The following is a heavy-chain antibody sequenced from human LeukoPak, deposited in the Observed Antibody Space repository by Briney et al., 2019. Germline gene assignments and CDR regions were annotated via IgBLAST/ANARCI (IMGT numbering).Heavy chain of an antibody. Sequence: ASVKVSCKASGYTFTSYYMHWVRQAPGQGLEWMGIINPSGGSTSYAQKFQGRVTMTKDTSTSTVYMELSSLRSEDTAVYYCARERSIVVVPAAYYFDYWGQGTLVTVSS. J-gene: IGHJ4*02. D-gene: IGHD2-2*01. CDR1: GYTFTSYY. V-gene: IGHV1-46*01. CDR3: ARERSIVVVPAAYYFDY. CDR2: INPSGGST.